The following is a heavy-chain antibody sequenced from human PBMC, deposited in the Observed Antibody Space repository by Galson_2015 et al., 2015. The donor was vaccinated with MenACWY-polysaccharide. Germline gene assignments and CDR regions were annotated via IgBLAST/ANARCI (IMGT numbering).Heavy chain of an antibody. CDR2: ISYDGSNK. CDR3: ASDRGYQLLPHGGACDY. Sequence: SLRLSCAASGFTFSSYAMHWARQAPGKGLEWVAVISYDGSNKYYADSVKGRLTISRDNSKNTLYLQMNSLRVEDTAVYYCASDRGYQLLPHGGACDYWGQGTLVTVSS. V-gene: IGHV3-30-3*01. J-gene: IGHJ4*02. CDR1: GFTFSSYA. D-gene: IGHD2-2*01.